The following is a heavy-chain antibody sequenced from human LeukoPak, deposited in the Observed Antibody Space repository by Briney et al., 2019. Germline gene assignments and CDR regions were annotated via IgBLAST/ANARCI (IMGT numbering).Heavy chain of an antibody. CDR3: AKDLRLEGLSDY. CDR2: ISGSGGST. CDR1: GFTFSSYA. J-gene: IGHJ4*02. V-gene: IGHV3-23*01. Sequence: GGSLRLSCAASGFTFSSYAMSWVRQAPGKGLEWVSAISGSGGSTYYADSVKGRFTISRDNSKNTLYLQMNSLRAENTAVYYCAKDLRLEGLSDYWGQGTLVTVSS. D-gene: IGHD2/OR15-2a*01.